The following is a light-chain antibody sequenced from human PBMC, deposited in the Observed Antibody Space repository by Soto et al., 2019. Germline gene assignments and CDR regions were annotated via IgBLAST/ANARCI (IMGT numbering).Light chain of an antibody. Sequence: QSALTQPASVSGSPGQSITISCTGTNRDVGGCNYVSYYLQHPGKAPKFTIYDVNNRPSGVSIRFSGSKSGNTASLTFSGLQAEDEADYYCSSYTKSSPVFGAGTKVTVL. CDR1: NRDVGGCNY. V-gene: IGLV2-14*01. CDR3: SSYTKSSPV. CDR2: DVN. J-gene: IGLJ1*01.